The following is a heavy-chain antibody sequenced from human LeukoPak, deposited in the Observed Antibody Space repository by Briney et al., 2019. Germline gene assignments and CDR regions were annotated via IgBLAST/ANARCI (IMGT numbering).Heavy chain of an antibody. CDR3: ARGADSSGYYSIFYFGY. J-gene: IGHJ4*02. D-gene: IGHD3-22*01. CDR2: IYYSGST. V-gene: IGHV4-59*01. CDR1: GGSISSYY. Sequence: SETLSPTCTVSGGSISSYYWNWIRQPPGKGLEWIGYIYYSGSTNYNPSLKSRVTISVDTSKNQFSLKLSSVTAADTAVYYCARGADSSGYYSIFYFGYWGQGTLVTVSS.